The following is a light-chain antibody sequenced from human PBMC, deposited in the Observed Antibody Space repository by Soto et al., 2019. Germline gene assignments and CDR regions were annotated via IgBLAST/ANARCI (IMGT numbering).Light chain of an antibody. Sequence: DIQMTQSPSSLSAFVGDRVTVTCRASQSISSHLNWYQQKPGKAPKLLIYAASSLQSGIPSSFSGSGSGTDFTLTISSLQPEDFATYYCQQSYSTPYTFGQGTKLEIK. CDR1: QSISSH. V-gene: IGKV1-39*01. J-gene: IGKJ2*01. CDR3: QQSYSTPYT. CDR2: AAS.